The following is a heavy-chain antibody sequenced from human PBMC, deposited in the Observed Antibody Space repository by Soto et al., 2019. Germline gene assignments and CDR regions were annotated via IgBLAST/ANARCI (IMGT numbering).Heavy chain of an antibody. J-gene: IGHJ5*02. CDR1: GGSFSGYY. Sequence: NPSETLSLTCAVYGGSFSGYYWSWIRQPPGKGLEWIGEINHSGSTNYNPSLKRRVTISVDTSRNQFSLKLSSVTAADTAVYYCARGRSAGPRYCSGGSCHRPQGNWFDPWGQGTLVTVSS. CDR3: ARGRSAGPRYCSGGSCHRPQGNWFDP. V-gene: IGHV4-34*01. D-gene: IGHD2-15*01. CDR2: INHSGST.